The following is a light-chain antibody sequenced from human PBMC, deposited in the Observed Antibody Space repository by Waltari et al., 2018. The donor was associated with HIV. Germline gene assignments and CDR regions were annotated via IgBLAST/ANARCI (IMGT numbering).Light chain of an antibody. CDR3: GTWDSSLSTGGV. V-gene: IGLV1-51*01. CDR1: SSNIGNNY. J-gene: IGLJ1*01. CDR2: DNN. Sequence: QSVLTQPPSVSAAPGQKVTISCSGRSSNIGNNYVSWSQQLPGTAPKPLIDDNNKRPSGIPDRFSGSKSGTSATLGITGLQTGDEADYYCGTWDSSLSTGGVFGTGTKVTVL.